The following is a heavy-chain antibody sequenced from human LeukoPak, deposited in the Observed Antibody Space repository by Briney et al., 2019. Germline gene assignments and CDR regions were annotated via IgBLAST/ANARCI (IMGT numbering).Heavy chain of an antibody. CDR3: ARATQDDFWSGYNYYYMDV. D-gene: IGHD3-3*01. J-gene: IGHJ6*03. Sequence: SETLSLTCTVSGGSINSGTSYWDWIRQPPGKGLEWLGNIYYSGGTYDNPSLKSRVTISIDRSKNQFSLKLSSVTAADTAVYYCARATQDDFWSGYNYYYMDVWGKGTTVTVSS. V-gene: IGHV4-39*07. CDR1: GGSINSGTSY. CDR2: IYYSGGT.